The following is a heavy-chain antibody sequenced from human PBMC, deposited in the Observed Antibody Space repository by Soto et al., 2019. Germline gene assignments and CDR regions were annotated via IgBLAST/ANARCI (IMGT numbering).Heavy chain of an antibody. D-gene: IGHD3-3*01. CDR3: AREITIFGVVITEGWFDP. Sequence: PSETLSLTCTVSGGSISSGGYYWSWIRQHPGKGLEWIGYIYYDGSTYYNPSLKSRVTISVDTSKNQFSLKLSSVTAADTAVYYCAREITIFGVVITEGWFDPWGQGTLVTVSS. CDR1: GGSISSGGYY. V-gene: IGHV4-31*03. CDR2: IYYDGST. J-gene: IGHJ5*02.